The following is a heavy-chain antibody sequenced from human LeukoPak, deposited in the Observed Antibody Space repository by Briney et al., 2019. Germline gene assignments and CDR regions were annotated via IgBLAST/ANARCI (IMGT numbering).Heavy chain of an antibody. D-gene: IGHD3-3*01. CDR1: GGSISSGGYY. J-gene: IGHJ4*02. CDR2: IYYSGST. V-gene: IGHV4-31*03. Sequence: PSQTLSLTCTVSGGSISSGGYYWSWIRQHPGKGLEWIEYIYYSGSTYYNPSLKSRVTISVDTSKNQFSLKLSSVTAADTAVYYCASSPNYDFWSGYYGVYFDYWGQGTLVTVSS. CDR3: ASSPNYDFWSGYYGVYFDY.